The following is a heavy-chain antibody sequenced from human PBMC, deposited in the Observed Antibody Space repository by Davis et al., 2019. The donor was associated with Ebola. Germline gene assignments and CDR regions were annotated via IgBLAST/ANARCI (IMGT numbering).Heavy chain of an antibody. Sequence: GGSLRLSCAASGFTFSSYAMSWVRQAPGKGLEWVSAISGSGGSTYYADSVKGRFTISRDNSKNTLYLQMNSLRAEDTAVYYCAKTYYDYVWGSYAEYFQHWGQGTLVTVSS. CDR3: AKTYYDYVWGSYAEYFQH. D-gene: IGHD3-16*01. CDR2: ISGSGGST. V-gene: IGHV3-23*01. J-gene: IGHJ1*01. CDR1: GFTFSSYA.